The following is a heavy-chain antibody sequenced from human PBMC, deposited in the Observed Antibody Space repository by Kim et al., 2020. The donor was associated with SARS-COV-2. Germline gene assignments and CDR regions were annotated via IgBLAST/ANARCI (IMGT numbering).Heavy chain of an antibody. V-gene: IGHV1-69*13. CDR1: GGTFSSYA. J-gene: IGHJ4*02. Sequence: SVKVSCKASGGTFSSYAISWVRQAPGQGLEWMGGIIPIFGTANYAQKFQGRVTITADESTSTAYMELSSLRSEDTAVYYCARGATKGVGAGVFDYWGQGTLVTVSS. CDR2: IIPIFGTA. D-gene: IGHD1-26*01. CDR3: ARGATKGVGAGVFDY.